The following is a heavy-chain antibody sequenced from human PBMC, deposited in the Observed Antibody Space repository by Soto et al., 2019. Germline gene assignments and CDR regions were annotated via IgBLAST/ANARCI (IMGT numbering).Heavy chain of an antibody. Sequence: GESLKISCAASGFTFNDFYMTWIRRAPGKGLESISHISSSGHYTNYADSVKGRFTISRDNANNFLYLQLNSLRAEDTAVYYCARDRTEGDSPDYGWFDPWGQGTPVTVSS. V-gene: IGHV3-11*06. J-gene: IGHJ5*02. CDR3: ARDRTEGDSPDYGWFDP. D-gene: IGHD4-17*01. CDR1: GFTFNDFY. CDR2: ISSSGHYT.